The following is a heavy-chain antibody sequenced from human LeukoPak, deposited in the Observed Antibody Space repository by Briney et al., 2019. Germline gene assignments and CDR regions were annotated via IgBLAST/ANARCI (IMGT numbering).Heavy chain of an antibody. CDR1: GGSISSRDYY. CDR3: ATRSAYYYDMAV. Sequence: SETLSLTCTVSGGSISSRDYYWGWIRQPPGRGLEWIGSVYYTRITYYNPSLKSRVTISEDTSKNQFSLTLSSVTAADTAVYYCATRSAYYYDMAVWGKVTTVTVSS. CDR2: VYYTRIT. V-gene: IGHV4-39*01. J-gene: IGHJ6*03.